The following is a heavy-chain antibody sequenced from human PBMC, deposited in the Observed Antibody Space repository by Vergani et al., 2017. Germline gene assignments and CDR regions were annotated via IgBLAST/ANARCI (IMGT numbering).Heavy chain of an antibody. D-gene: IGHD3-9*01. CDR3: TSPTYYDILTGYYTPLFDY. CDR2: IRSKAYGGTT. CDR1: GFTFGDYA. V-gene: IGHV3-49*04. Sequence: EVQLVESGGGLVQPGRSLRLSCTASGFTFGDYAMSWVRQAPGKGLEWVGFIRSKAYGGTTEYAASVKGRLTISRDDSKSIAYLQMNSLKTEDTAVYYCTSPTYYDILTGYYTPLFDYWGQGTLVTVSS. J-gene: IGHJ4*02.